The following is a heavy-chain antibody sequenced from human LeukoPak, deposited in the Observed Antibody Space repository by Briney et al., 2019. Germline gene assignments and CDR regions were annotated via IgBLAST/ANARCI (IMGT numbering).Heavy chain of an antibody. Sequence: SETLSLTCTVSGGSISSGDYYWSWIRQPPGKGLEWIGYIYYSGSTYYNPSLKSRVTISVDTSKIQFSLNLSSVTAADTAVYYCARNPYGSGRHDSWGQGTLVTVSS. D-gene: IGHD3-10*01. CDR1: GGSISSGDYY. V-gene: IGHV4-30-4*01. CDR3: ARNPYGSGRHDS. J-gene: IGHJ4*02. CDR2: IYYSGST.